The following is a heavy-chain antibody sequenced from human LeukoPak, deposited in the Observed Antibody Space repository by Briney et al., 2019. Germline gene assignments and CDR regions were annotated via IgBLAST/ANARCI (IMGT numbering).Heavy chain of an antibody. Sequence: GESLKISCKGSGYSFTSYWIGWVRQMPGKGLEWMGIIYPGDSDTRYSPSFQGQVTISADKSISTAYLQWSSLKASDTAMYYCARYPRGYCSGGSCPPPGAFDIWGQGTMVTVSS. D-gene: IGHD2-15*01. J-gene: IGHJ3*02. CDR2: IYPGDSDT. CDR3: ARYPRGYCSGGSCPPPGAFDI. CDR1: GYSFTSYW. V-gene: IGHV5-51*01.